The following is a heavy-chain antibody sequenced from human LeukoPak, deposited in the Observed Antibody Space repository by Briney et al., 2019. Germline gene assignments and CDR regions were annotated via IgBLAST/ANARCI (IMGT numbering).Heavy chain of an antibody. CDR1: GYTFTSYD. D-gene: IGHD2-2*01. Sequence: ASVKVSCKASGYTFTSYDINWVRQATGQGLEWMGWMNPNSGNTGYAQKFQGRVTITRNTSISTAYMELSSLRSEDTAVYYCARGSRSSWFVVVPAAIGTFDYWGQGTLVTVSS. CDR2: MNPNSGNT. J-gene: IGHJ4*02. CDR3: ARGSRSSWFVVVPAAIGTFDY. V-gene: IGHV1-8*03.